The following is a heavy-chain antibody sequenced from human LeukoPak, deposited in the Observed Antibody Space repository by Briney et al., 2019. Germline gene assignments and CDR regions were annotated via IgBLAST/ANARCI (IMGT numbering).Heavy chain of an antibody. CDR2: ISGSGGST. CDR3: ANGGYSYGYPYFDY. D-gene: IGHD5-18*01. CDR1: GFTFSSYA. J-gene: IGHJ4*02. Sequence: TGGSLRLSCAASGFTFSSYAMSWVRQAPGKGLEWVSAISGSGGSTHYADSVKGRFTISRDNSKNTLYLQMNSLRAEDTAVYYCANGGYSYGYPYFDYWGQGTLVTVSS. V-gene: IGHV3-23*01.